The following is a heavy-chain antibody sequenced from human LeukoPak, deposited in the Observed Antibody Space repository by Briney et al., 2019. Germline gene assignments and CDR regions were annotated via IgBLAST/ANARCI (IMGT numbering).Heavy chain of an antibody. CDR3: ARGELSWSGYYSFDY. D-gene: IGHD3-3*01. CDR1: GGSFSGYY. J-gene: IGHJ4*02. V-gene: IGHV4-34*01. CDR2: INHSGST. Sequence: PSETLSLTCAVYGGSFSGYYWSWIRQPPGKGLEWIGEINHSGSTNYNPSLKSRVTISVDPSKNQFSLKLSSVTAADTAVYYCARGELSWSGYYSFDYWGQGTLVTVSS.